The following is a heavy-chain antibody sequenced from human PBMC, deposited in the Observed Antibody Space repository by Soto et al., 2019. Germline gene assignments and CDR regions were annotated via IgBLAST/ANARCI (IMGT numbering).Heavy chain of an antibody. J-gene: IGHJ4*02. CDR2: ISYDGSNK. V-gene: IGHV3-30*18. CDR1: GFTFSSYG. D-gene: IGHD2-15*01. CDR3: AKDSLPYCSGGSCYSTGIDY. Sequence: QVQLVEAGGGVVQPGRSLRLSCAASGFTFSSYGMHWVRQAPGKGLEWVAVISYDGSNKYYADSVKGRFTISRDNSKNTLYLQMNSLRAEETAVYYCAKDSLPYCSGGSCYSTGIDYWGQGTLVTVSS.